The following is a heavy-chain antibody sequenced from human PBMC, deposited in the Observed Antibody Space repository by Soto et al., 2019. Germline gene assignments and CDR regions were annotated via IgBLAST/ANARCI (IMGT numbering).Heavy chain of an antibody. V-gene: IGHV4-34*01. D-gene: IGHD3-9*01. J-gene: IGHJ3*02. CDR3: ARGGSNDWQVALDI. CDR1: GGSFSTYY. CDR2: INHSGNN. Sequence: SETLSLTCVVSGGSFSTYYYNWIRQSPGKGLEWIGEINHSGNNNYSPSLKSRFTMSLDTSKNQFSLKLTSVTAADTAVYYCARGGSNDWQVALDIWGQGTMVTVSS.